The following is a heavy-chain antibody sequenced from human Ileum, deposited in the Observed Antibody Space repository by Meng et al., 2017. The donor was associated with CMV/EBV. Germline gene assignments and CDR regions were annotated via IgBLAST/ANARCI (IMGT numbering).Heavy chain of an antibody. CDR2: ISTDSSII. CDR3: ARLAVSTVTTGNHDY. D-gene: IGHD4-11*01. V-gene: IGHV3-48*04. Sequence: GESLKISCAASGFTFSVYTMNWVRQAPGKGLEWVSFISTDSSIITYADAVKGRFTISRDNAKNSLYLQMDSLRPEDTAVYYCARLAVSTVTTGNHDYWGQGTLVTVSS. CDR1: GFTFSVYT. J-gene: IGHJ4*02.